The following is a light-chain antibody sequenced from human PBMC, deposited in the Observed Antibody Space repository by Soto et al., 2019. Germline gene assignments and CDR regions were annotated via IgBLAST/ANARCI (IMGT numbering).Light chain of an antibody. CDR1: SSDVGSYNL. Sequence: QSALTQPASVSGSPGQSITISCTGTSSDVGSYNLVSWYQQHPGKAPKLMIYEGSKRPSGVSNRFSGAKSVNTASLTISGLQAEYEADYYCCSYAGSSTFVVFGGGTQLTVL. CDR2: EGS. CDR3: CSYAGSSTFVV. J-gene: IGLJ2*01. V-gene: IGLV2-23*03.